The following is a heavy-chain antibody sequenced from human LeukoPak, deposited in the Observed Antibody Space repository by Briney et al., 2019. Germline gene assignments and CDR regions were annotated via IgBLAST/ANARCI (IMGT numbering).Heavy chain of an antibody. V-gene: IGHV3-48*01. CDR1: GFTFSNYR. D-gene: IGHD5-24*01. CDR2: ISSVSSSI. Sequence: GGSLRLSCAASGFTFSNYRMNWVRQAPGKGLELVSHISSVSSSIYYADSVKGRFTMSRDNAKNSLYLQMNSLRAEDTAVYYCARDRATALTNWFDPWGQGTLVTVSS. CDR3: ARDRATALTNWFDP. J-gene: IGHJ5*02.